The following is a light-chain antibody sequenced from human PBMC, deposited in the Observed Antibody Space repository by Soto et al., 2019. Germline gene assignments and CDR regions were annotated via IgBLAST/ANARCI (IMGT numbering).Light chain of an antibody. V-gene: IGLV8-61*01. Sequence: QAVVTQEPSFSVSPGGTVTFTCGLSSGSVSTNYYPSWYQQTPGQAPRTLIYNTNSRSSEVPDRFSGSILGNKAALTITGAQADDESDYYCVLYMGLGISVFGGGTKLTVL. J-gene: IGLJ2*01. CDR3: VLYMGLGISV. CDR2: NTN. CDR1: SGSVSTNYY.